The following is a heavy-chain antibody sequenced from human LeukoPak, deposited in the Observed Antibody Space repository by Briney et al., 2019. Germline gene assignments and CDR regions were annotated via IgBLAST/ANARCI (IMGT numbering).Heavy chain of an antibody. CDR3: ARTYSSSWYPFDY. D-gene: IGHD6-13*01. J-gene: IGHJ4*02. CDR2: INPNSGGT. Sequence: ASVKVSCKGSGYTFTGYYMHWVRQAPGQGLEWMGWINPNSGGTNYAQKFQGWVTMTRDTSISTAYMELSRLRSDDTAVYYCARTYSSSWYPFDYWGQGTLVTVSS. CDR1: GYTFTGYY. V-gene: IGHV1-2*04.